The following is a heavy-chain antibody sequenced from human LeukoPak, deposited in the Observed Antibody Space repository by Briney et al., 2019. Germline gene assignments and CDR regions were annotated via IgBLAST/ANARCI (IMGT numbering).Heavy chain of an antibody. D-gene: IGHD1-26*01. CDR1: GYSFTTYW. CDR2: TYPGDSDT. V-gene: IGHV5-51*01. J-gene: IGHJ3*02. CDR3: ARHRGPVGATRDAFDI. Sequence: GESLKISCKGSGYSFTTYWIGWVRQMPGKGLAWMGITYPGDSDTRYSPSFQGQVTISADKSISTAYLQWYSLKASDTAMYYCARHRGPVGATRDAFDIWGQGTMVTVSS.